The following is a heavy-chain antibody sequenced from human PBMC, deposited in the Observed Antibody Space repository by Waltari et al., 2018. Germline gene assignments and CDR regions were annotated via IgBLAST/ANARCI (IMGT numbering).Heavy chain of an antibody. Sequence: QLQLQESGPGLVKPSETLSLTCTVSGGAISRSSYYWGWMRQAPGKGLGWIGSFFYRGSTHYNPSLRSRVTISVDASKNQFSLRLSSVTAADTAVYYCARRYGDYVDAYFWGQGTLVTVSS. J-gene: IGHJ4*02. V-gene: IGHV4-39*01. D-gene: IGHD4-17*01. CDR3: ARRYGDYVDAYF. CDR1: GGAISRSSYY. CDR2: FFYRGST.